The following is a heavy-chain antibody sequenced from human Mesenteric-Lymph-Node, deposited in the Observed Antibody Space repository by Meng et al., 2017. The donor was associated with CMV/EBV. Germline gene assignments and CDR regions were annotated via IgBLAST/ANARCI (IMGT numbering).Heavy chain of an antibody. CDR3: ARVDYDRRGYYDY. CDR1: GVSISSGIYY. V-gene: IGHV4-30-4*08. J-gene: IGHJ4*02. Sequence: SETLSLTCTVSGVSISSGIYYWSWIRQPPGKGLEWIGYIYNSGRTYYNPSLKSRVTISRDTSKNQFSLKLSSVTAADTAMYYCARVDYDRRGYYDYWGQGTLVTVSS. D-gene: IGHD3-22*01. CDR2: IYNSGRT.